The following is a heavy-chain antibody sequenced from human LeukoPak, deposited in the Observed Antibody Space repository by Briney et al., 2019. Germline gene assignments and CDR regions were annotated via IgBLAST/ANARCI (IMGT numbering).Heavy chain of an antibody. J-gene: IGHJ4*02. Sequence: SGPALVKPPQTLTLTCTFSGFPLSTSRMRVSWIRQPPGKALEWLARIDWDDDKFYSTSLRTRLTISKDTSKNQVVLTMTNMDPVDTATYYCARTAGCTVTSCSLDYWGQGTLVTVSS. D-gene: IGHD2-2*01. V-gene: IGHV2-70*04. CDR3: ARTAGCTVTSCSLDY. CDR2: IDWDDDK. CDR1: GFPLSTSRMR.